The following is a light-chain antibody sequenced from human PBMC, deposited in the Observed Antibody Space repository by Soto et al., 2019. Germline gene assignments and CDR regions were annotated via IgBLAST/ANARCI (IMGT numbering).Light chain of an antibody. Sequence: QSALTQPPSVSGSPGQSVTISCTGTSSDVGSYNRVSWYQQPPGTAPKLMLYEVGNRPSGVPHRFSGSKSGNTASLTISGLQAEDEADYYCSSYTSSNLVLFGGGTQLTVL. J-gene: IGLJ2*01. CDR3: SSYTSSNLVL. V-gene: IGLV2-18*02. CDR2: EVG. CDR1: SSDVGSYNR.